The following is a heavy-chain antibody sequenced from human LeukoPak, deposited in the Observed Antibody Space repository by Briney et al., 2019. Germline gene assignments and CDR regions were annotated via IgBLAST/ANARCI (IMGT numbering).Heavy chain of an antibody. CDR2: IIPIFGTA. J-gene: IGHJ4*02. Sequence: SVKVSCKASGGTFSSYAISWVRQAPGQGLEWMGGIIPIFGTANYAQKFQGRVTITADESTSTAYMELSSLRSEDTAVYYCARGFYGDYRGINLNYFDYLGQGTLVTVSS. CDR1: GGTFSSYA. V-gene: IGHV1-69*01. D-gene: IGHD4-17*01. CDR3: ARGFYGDYRGINLNYFDY.